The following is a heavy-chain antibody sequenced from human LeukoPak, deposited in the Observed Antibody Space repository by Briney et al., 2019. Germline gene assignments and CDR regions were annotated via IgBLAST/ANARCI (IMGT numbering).Heavy chain of an antibody. J-gene: IGHJ4*02. V-gene: IGHV3-15*01. CDR1: GLTFSNAW. CDR2: IKSKTDGGTT. CDR3: TTEALDSSGYPFDY. Sequence: PGGSLRLSCAASGLTFSNAWMSWVRQAPGKGLEWVGRIKSKTDGGTTDYAAPVKGRFTISRDDSKNTLYLQMNSLKTEDTAVYYCTTEALDSSGYPFDYWGQGTLVTVSS. D-gene: IGHD3-22*01.